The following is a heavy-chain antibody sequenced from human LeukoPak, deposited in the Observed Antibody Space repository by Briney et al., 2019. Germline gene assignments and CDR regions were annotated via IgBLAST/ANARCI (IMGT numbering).Heavy chain of an antibody. CDR3: FVGQGINC. J-gene: IGHJ4*02. V-gene: IGHV3-9*01. CDR1: GFIFDDYA. D-gene: IGHD3-10*01. Sequence: PGRSLRLSCAASGFIFDDYALHWVRQAPGKGLEWVSGISWNSGDIDYVDSVKGRFTISRDNAKDSLYLQMNSLRAEDTALYYCFVGQGINCWGQGTPVTVSS. CDR2: ISWNSGDI.